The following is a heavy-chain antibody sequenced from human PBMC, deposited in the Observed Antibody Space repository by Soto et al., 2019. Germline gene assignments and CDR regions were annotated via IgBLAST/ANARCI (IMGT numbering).Heavy chain of an antibody. D-gene: IGHD5-12*01. CDR3: SREAIVAENWFDP. V-gene: IGHV1-3*01. CDR2: LNPNTGNI. J-gene: IGHJ5*02. Sequence: QVQIVRSGAEVKRPGASVKVSCRASGYTFVDYALHWVRQAPGQGLEWVGWLNPNTGNIKYSHKFEDRVSITRDTATSTAYMQLRGLRSEDTAVYFCSREAIVAENWFDPWGQGTLVTVSS. CDR1: GYTFVDYA.